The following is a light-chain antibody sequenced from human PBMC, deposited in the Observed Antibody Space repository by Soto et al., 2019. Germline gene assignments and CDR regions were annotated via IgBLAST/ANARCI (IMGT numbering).Light chain of an antibody. CDR1: SSDVGGYNY. Sequence: QSALTQPRSMSGSPGQSVTISCTGTSSDVGGYNYVSWYQQHPGKVPKLMIYDVSERPSGVPHRFSGSKSGNTASLTISGLQAEDEDDYYCCSYAGTYTFVVFGGGTKLTVL. J-gene: IGLJ2*01. CDR2: DVS. V-gene: IGLV2-11*01. CDR3: CSYAGTYTFVV.